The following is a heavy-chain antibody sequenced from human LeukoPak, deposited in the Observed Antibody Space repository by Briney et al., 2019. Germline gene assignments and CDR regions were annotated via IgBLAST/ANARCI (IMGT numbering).Heavy chain of an antibody. CDR3: AKEAYYDILSGSEAEGFMDV. CDR1: GFTFSSSA. J-gene: IGHJ6*03. CDR2: LSGSGDST. Sequence: PGGSLRLSCAASGFTFSSSAMTWVRQAPEKGLEWVSTLSGSGDSTYYADCVRGRFTISRDNSKNTLFLEMNRLRAEDTAIYYCAKEAYYDILSGSEAEGFMDVWGKGTAVIVSS. D-gene: IGHD3-9*01. V-gene: IGHV3-23*01.